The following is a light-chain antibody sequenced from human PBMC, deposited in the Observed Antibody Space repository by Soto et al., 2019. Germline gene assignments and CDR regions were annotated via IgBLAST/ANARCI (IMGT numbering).Light chain of an antibody. CDR3: SSYTSSSTYV. V-gene: IGLV2-14*03. CDR2: DVT. CDR1: SSDVGGYNY. Sequence: SVLTQPASVSGSPGQSITISCTGTSSDVGGYNYVSWYQQHPGKAPKLMIYDVTNRPSGVSNRFSGYKSGNTASLTISGLQAEDEADYYCSSYTSSSTYVFGTGTKVTV. J-gene: IGLJ1*01.